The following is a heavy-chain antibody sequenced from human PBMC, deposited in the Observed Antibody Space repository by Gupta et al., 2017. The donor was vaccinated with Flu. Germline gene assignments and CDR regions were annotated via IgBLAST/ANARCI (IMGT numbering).Heavy chain of an antibody. D-gene: IGHD3-3*01. J-gene: IGHJ6*02. CDR2: INHSGST. CDR1: GGSFSGYY. Sequence: QVQLQQWGAGLLKPSETLSLTCAVYGGSFSGYYWRWIRQPPGKGLEWIGEINHSGSTNYNPSLKSRVTISVDTSKNQFSLKLSSVTAADTAVYYCARVSPGFWSGYHYYGMDVWGQGTTVTVSS. CDR3: ARVSPGFWSGYHYYGMDV. V-gene: IGHV4-34*01.